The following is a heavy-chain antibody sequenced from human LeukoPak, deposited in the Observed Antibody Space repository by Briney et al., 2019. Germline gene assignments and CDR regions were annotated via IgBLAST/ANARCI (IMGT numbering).Heavy chain of an antibody. CDR3: ARHQNIAAPFDY. CDR1: GGSISSHY. Sequence: SETLSLTCTVSGGSISSHYWSWIRQPPGKGLEWIGYIYYSGSTNYNPSLKSRVTISVDTSKNQFSLKLSSVTAADTAVYYCARHQNIAAPFDYWGQGTLVTVSS. V-gene: IGHV4-59*11. D-gene: IGHD6-6*01. CDR2: IYYSGST. J-gene: IGHJ4*02.